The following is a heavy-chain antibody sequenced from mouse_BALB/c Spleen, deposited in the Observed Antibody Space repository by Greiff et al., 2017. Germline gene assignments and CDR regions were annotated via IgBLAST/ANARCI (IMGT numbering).Heavy chain of an antibody. CDR1: GFTFSSYT. Sequence: EVQGVESGGGLVKPGGSLKLSCAASGFTFSSYTMSWVRQTPEKRLEWVATISSGGSYTYYPDSVKGRFTISRDNAKNTLYLQMSSLKSEDTAMYYCTRAYGNSDAMDDGGQGTAGTVAS. D-gene: IGHD2-10*02. CDR2: ISSGGSYT. V-gene: IGHV5-6-4*01. CDR3: TRAYGNSDAMDD. J-gene: IGHJ4*01.